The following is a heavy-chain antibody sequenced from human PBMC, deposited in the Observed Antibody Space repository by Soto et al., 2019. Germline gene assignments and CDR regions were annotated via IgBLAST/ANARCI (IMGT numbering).Heavy chain of an antibody. CDR3: ARDGIQLWPYYFDY. J-gene: IGHJ4*02. Sequence: SVKVSCKASGGTFSSYTISWVRQAPGQGLEWMGRIIPILGIANYAQKFRGRVTITADKSTSTAYMELSSLRSEDTAVYYCARDGIQLWPYYFDYWGQGTLVTVSS. D-gene: IGHD5-18*01. CDR2: IIPILGIA. CDR1: GGTFSSYT. V-gene: IGHV1-69*04.